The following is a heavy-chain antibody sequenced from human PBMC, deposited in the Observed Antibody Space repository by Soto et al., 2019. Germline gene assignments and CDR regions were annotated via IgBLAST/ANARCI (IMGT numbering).Heavy chain of an antibody. CDR3: ARDGIQLWPYYFDY. J-gene: IGHJ4*02. Sequence: SVKVSCKASGGTFSSYTISWVRQAPGQGLEWMGRIIPILGIANYAQKFRGRVTITADKSTSTAYMELSSLRSEDTAVYYCARDGIQLWPYYFDYWGQGTLVTVSS. D-gene: IGHD5-18*01. CDR2: IIPILGIA. CDR1: GGTFSSYT. V-gene: IGHV1-69*04.